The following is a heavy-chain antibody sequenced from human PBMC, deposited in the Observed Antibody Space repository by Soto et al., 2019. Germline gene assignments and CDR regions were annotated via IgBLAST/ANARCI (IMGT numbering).Heavy chain of an antibody. CDR3: ARTDTAMVTAYYFDY. CDR1: GGSFSGYY. Sequence: QVQLQQWGAGLLKPSETLFVTCGDYGGSFSGYYWIWIRQPPGKGLEWIGEINHRGGTNYHPSLQSRVTIAVDTSKNQFSLKLSSVTAADTAVYYCARTDTAMVTAYYFDYWGEGPLVTVSS. D-gene: IGHD5-18*01. V-gene: IGHV4-34*01. J-gene: IGHJ4*02. CDR2: INHRGGT.